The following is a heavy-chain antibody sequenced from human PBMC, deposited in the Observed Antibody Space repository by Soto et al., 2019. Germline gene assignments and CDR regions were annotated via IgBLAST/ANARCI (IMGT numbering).Heavy chain of an antibody. V-gene: IGHV1-2*04. CDR2: INPNSGGT. CDR1: GYTFTGYY. J-gene: IGHJ6*02. CDR3: ARSGAGAARRFLIYYCMDV. D-gene: IGHD6-6*01. Sequence: ASVKVSCKASGYTFTGYYMHWVRQAPGQGLEWMGWINPNSGGTNYAQKFQGWVTMTRDTSISTAYMELSRLRSDDTAVYYCARSGAGAARRFLIYYCMDVWGQGTTVTVSS.